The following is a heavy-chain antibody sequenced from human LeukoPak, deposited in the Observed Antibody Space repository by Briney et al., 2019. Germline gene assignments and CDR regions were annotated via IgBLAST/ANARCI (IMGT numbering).Heavy chain of an antibody. CDR1: GGSISSDDYC. J-gene: IGHJ3*02. CDR2: IYYSGST. D-gene: IGHD5-24*01. Sequence: PSQTLSLTCSVSGGSISSDDYCWNWIRQHPGKGLEWIGYIYYSGSTYYNPSLKSRVALSVNTSKNQFSLKLSSLTAADTAVYYCAKSREEIRGLDAFDIWGQGTMVTVSS. V-gene: IGHV4-31*03. CDR3: AKSREEIRGLDAFDI.